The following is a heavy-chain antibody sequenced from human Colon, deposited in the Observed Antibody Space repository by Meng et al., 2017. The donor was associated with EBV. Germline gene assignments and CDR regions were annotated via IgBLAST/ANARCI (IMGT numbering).Heavy chain of an antibody. V-gene: IGHV4-61*01. CDR1: GGSVSSETYY. CDR2: VSYSGGT. D-gene: IGHD2-2*01. CDR3: ARAVGPDCSSTSCPFDY. J-gene: IGHJ4*02. Sequence: QGRRRESGPGLVKPSGTLSLPCSVSGGSVSSETYYWNWIRQPPGKALEWIGYVSYSGGTNYNPSLKNRVTISVDTSKNQVSLRLSSVTAADTAVFYCARAVGPDCSSTSCPFDYWGQGTLVTVSS.